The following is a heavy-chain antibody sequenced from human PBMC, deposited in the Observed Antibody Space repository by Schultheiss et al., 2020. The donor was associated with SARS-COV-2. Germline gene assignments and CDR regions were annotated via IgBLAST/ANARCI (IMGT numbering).Heavy chain of an antibody. CDR3: AREYSYGYFDY. Sequence: GESLKISCKASGYTFTSYDINWVRQATGQGLEWMGWMNPNSGNTGYAQKFQGRVTMTRNTSISTAYMELSSLRSEDTAVYYCAREYSYGYFDYWGQGTLVTVSS. D-gene: IGHD5-18*01. J-gene: IGHJ4*02. CDR1: GYTFTSYD. V-gene: IGHV1-8*01. CDR2: MNPNSGNT.